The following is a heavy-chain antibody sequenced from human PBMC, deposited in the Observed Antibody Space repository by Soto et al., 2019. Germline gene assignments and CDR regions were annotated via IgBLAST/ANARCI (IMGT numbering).Heavy chain of an antibody. CDR2: INHSGST. V-gene: IGHV4-34*01. Sequence: SETLSLTCAVYGGSFSGYYWSWIRQPPGKGLEWIGEINHSGSTNYNPSLKSRVTISVDTSKNQFSLKLSSVTAADTAVYYCAREIERLFGCWGPGTLVTVSS. J-gene: IGHJ4*02. CDR3: AREIERLFGC. D-gene: IGHD3-3*01. CDR1: GGSFSGYY.